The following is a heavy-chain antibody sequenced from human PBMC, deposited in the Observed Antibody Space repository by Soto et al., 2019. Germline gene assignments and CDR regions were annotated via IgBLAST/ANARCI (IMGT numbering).Heavy chain of an antibody. CDR1: GFTFSSYA. CDR2: ISYDGSNK. D-gene: IGHD3-22*01. V-gene: IGHV3-30-3*01. CDR3: ASCDSSGYYYVVYFQH. J-gene: IGHJ1*01. Sequence: QVQLVESGGGVVQPGRSLRLSCAASGFTFSSYAMHWVRQAPGKGLEWVAVISYDGSNKYYADSVKGRFTISRDNSKNTLYLQMNSLRAEDTAVYYCASCDSSGYYYVVYFQHWGQGTLVTVSS.